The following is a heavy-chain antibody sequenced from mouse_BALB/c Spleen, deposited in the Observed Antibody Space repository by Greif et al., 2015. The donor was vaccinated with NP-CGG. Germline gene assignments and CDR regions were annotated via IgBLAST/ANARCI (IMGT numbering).Heavy chain of an antibody. V-gene: IGHV1-7*01. CDR2: INPSTGYT. Sequence: VMLVESGAELAKPGASVKMSCKASGYTFTSYWMHWVKQRPGQGLEWIGYINPSTGYTEYNQKFKDKATLTADKSSSTASTQLRTLSSEDSVVYYCARRVSSFDYWGQGAPLTHSS. J-gene: IGHJ2*01. CDR3: ARRVSSFDY. D-gene: IGHD6-2*01. CDR1: GYTFTSYW.